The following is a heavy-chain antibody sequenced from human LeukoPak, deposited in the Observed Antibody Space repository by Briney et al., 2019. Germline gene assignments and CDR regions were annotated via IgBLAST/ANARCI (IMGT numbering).Heavy chain of an antibody. CDR1: GLTVISNY. CDR2: IYSGGST. D-gene: IGHD3-10*01. J-gene: IGHJ6*03. V-gene: IGHV3-53*01. CDR3: ASGSGSYCTPYYYMDV. Sequence: GGSLRLSCAASGLTVISNYMSWVRQAPGKGLEWVSIIYSGGSTNYADSVKGRFTISRHNSKNTLYLQMNSLRAEDTAVYYCASGSGSYCTPYYYMDVWGKGTTVTVSS.